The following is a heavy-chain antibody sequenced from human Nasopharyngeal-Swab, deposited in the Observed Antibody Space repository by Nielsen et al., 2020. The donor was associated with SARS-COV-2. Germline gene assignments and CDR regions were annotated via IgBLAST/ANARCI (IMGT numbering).Heavy chain of an antibody. D-gene: IGHD1-26*01. Sequence: GESLQISCAASGFTFSSYSMNWVRQAPGKGLEWVSYISSSSSTIYYADSVKGRFTISRDNAKNSLYLQMNSLRAEDTAVYYCAREGRWELPVPFDYGGQGTLVTVSS. J-gene: IGHJ4*02. CDR2: ISSSSSTI. V-gene: IGHV3-48*04. CDR1: GFTFSSYS. CDR3: AREGRWELPVPFDY.